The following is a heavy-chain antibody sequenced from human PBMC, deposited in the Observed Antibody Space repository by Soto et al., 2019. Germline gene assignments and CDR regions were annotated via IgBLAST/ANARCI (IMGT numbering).Heavy chain of an antibody. J-gene: IGHJ4*02. D-gene: IGHD3-22*01. CDR1: DGSMNSDSSY. V-gene: IGHV4-39*01. CDR3: ARLGGYVSVGYYYLWDS. CDR2: INHSGST. Sequence: QLQLQESGPGLVKPSETLSLTCRVSDGSMNSDSSYWGWIRHPPGKGLEWIGVINHSGSTYHNLSLKGRVTMSVDASRNQFSLKLTSMTAADTAVYYCARLGGYVSVGYYYLWDSWGQGTLVTVSS.